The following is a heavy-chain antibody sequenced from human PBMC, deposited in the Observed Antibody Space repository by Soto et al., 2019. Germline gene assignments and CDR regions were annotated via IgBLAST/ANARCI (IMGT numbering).Heavy chain of an antibody. Sequence: QVQLVESGGGVVQPGRSLRLSCAASGFTFSSYGMHWVRQAPGKGLEWVAVISYDGSNKYYADSVKGRFTISRDNSKNTLYLQMNSLRAEDTAVYYCAKDRSRWYSSGWTVDYWCQGTLVTVSS. J-gene: IGHJ4*02. V-gene: IGHV3-30*18. CDR3: AKDRSRWYSSGWTVDY. CDR2: ISYDGSNK. D-gene: IGHD6-19*01. CDR1: GFTFSSYG.